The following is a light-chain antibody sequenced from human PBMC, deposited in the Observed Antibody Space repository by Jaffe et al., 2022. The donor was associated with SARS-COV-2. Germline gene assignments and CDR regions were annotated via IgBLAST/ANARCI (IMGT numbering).Light chain of an antibody. CDR2: RDN. J-gene: IGLJ2*01. CDR1: NIGRKN. Sequence: SYELTQPLSVSVALGQTARITCGGNNIGRKNVHWYQQKPGQAPVLVIYRDNNRPSGIPERFSGSNSGNTATLTISRVQVGDEADYYCQVWDSSTVIFAGGTKLTVL. CDR3: QVWDSSTVI. V-gene: IGLV3-9*01.